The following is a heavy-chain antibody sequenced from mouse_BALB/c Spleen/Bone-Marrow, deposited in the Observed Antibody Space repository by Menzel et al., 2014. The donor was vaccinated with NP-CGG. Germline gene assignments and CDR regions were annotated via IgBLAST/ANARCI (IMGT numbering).Heavy chain of an antibody. CDR1: GFNIKDTY. J-gene: IGHJ3*01. Sequence: XQXQQSGAELVKPGASVKLSCTASGFNIKDTYMHWVKQRPEQGLEWIGRIGPANGNTKYDPKFQGKATITADTSSNTAYLQLSSLTSEDTAVYYCARRAARATGFAYWGQXTLVTXSA. CDR3: ARRAARATGFAY. CDR2: IGPANGNT. D-gene: IGHD3-1*01. V-gene: IGHV14-3*02.